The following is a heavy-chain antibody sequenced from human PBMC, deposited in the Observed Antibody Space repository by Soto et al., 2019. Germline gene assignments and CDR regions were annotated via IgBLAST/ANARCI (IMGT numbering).Heavy chain of an antibody. CDR2: IIPLFGTS. J-gene: IGHJ6*02. CDR3: ASGNLVGNIGGGYYYGMDV. Sequence: QVQLVQSGAEVKKPGSSMKVSCKASGGTFSSYAISWVRQAPGQGLEWMGGIIPLFGTSNYAQKFQGRVTITPDESTRTAFMELSSLRSEDTGVYYCASGNLVGNIGGGYYYGMDVRGQGTKVSVFS. CDR1: GGTFSSYA. V-gene: IGHV1-69*01. D-gene: IGHD2-8*02.